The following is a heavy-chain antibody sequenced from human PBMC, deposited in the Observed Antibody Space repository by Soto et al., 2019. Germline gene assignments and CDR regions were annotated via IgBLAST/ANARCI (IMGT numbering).Heavy chain of an antibody. J-gene: IGHJ3*02. CDR2: ISGSGRYI. D-gene: IGHD1-26*01. Sequence: ESGGGLVKPGGSLRLSCEGSGFSISDYSVNWVRQAPGKGLEWVSSISGSGRYIYYADSVKGRFTISRDNAKNSLYLQMNSLRAEDTAVYYCARPTSATFNDAFDIWGQGTMVTVSS. CDR1: GFSISDYS. CDR3: ARPTSATFNDAFDI. V-gene: IGHV3-21*01.